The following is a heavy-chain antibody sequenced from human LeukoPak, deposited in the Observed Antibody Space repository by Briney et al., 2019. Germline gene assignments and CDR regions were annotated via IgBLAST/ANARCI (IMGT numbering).Heavy chain of an antibody. CDR3: ARLGSLGYSSGWAYFDY. CDR1: GYTLTELS. J-gene: IGHJ4*02. V-gene: IGHV1-24*01. Sequence: ASVKVSCKVSGYTLTELSMHWVRQAPGKGLEWMGGFDPEDGETIYAQKLQGRVTMTEDTSTDTAYMELSSLRSEDTAVYYCARLGSLGYSSGWAYFDYWGQGTLVTVSS. CDR2: FDPEDGET. D-gene: IGHD6-19*01.